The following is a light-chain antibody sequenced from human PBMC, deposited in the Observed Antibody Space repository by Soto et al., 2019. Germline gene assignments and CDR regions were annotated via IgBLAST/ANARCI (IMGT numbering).Light chain of an antibody. Sequence: DIQMTQSPSSLSASVGDRVTITCQASQDISNYLNWYQQKPGKAPKLLIYDASNLETGVPSRFTGSGSVTDFTLTISSLQPDDFATYYCQQYNSYPFTFGPGTKVDI. J-gene: IGKJ3*01. CDR3: QQYNSYPFT. CDR1: QDISNY. V-gene: IGKV1-33*01. CDR2: DAS.